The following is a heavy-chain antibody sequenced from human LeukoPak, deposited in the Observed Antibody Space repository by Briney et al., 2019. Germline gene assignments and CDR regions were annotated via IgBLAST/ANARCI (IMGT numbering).Heavy chain of an antibody. CDR2: INPNSGGT. D-gene: IGHD2-2*01. CDR1: GYTFTGYY. Sequence: ASVKVSCKASGYTFTGYYMHWVRQAPGQGLEWMGWINPNSGGTNYAQKFQGRVTMARDTSISTAYMELSRLRSDDTAVYYCARDPDRPAADYYYYYYMDVWGKGTTVTVSS. J-gene: IGHJ6*03. V-gene: IGHV1-2*02. CDR3: ARDPDRPAADYYYYYYMDV.